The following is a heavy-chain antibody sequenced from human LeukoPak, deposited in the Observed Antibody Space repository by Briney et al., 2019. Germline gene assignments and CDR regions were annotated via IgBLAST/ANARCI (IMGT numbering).Heavy chain of an antibody. J-gene: IGHJ4*02. CDR1: GFAFSSDA. Sequence: PGGSLRLSCAAAGFAFSSDAMSWVRQAPGKGLEWVSLIRGDSSIIEYAESVKGRFTISRDNSKNTVHLQMNSLRADDTAVYYCAKGRLTSSTFDYWGQGTLVTVSS. CDR2: IRGDSSII. CDR3: AKGRLTSSTFDY. D-gene: IGHD2-2*01. V-gene: IGHV3-23*01.